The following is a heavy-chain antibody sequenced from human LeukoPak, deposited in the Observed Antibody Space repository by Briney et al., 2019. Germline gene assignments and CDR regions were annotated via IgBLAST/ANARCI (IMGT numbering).Heavy chain of an antibody. V-gene: IGHV3-15*01. CDR1: GFTFSNAW. CDR2: IKSKTDGGTT. CDR3: ARAYYDFWSGYSNYMDV. D-gene: IGHD3-3*01. Sequence: GGSLRLSCAASGFTFSNAWMSWVRQAPGKGLEWVGRIKSKTDGGTTDYAAPVKGRFTTSRDDSKNTLYLQMNSLKTEDTAVYYCARAYYDFWSGYSNYMDVWGKGTTVTVSS. J-gene: IGHJ6*03.